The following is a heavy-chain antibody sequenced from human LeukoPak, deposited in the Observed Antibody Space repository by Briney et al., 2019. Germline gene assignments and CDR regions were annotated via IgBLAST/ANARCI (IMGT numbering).Heavy chain of an antibody. CDR3: AKDMVARPQYYFYGMDV. Sequence: GGSLRLSCAASGFTFDDYTMHWVRQLPGQGLEWVSGISWNGVTLGYADSVKGRFTISRDSAKNFLYLRMNSLRPEDTALYFCAKDMVARPQYYFYGMDVWGHGTTVTVSS. D-gene: IGHD4-11*01. J-gene: IGHJ6*02. CDR2: ISWNGVTL. V-gene: IGHV3-9*01. CDR1: GFTFDDYT.